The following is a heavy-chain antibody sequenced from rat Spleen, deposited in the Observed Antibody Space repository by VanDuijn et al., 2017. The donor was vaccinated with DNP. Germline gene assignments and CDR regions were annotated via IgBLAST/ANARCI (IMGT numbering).Heavy chain of an antibody. CDR2: ISYDGSST. D-gene: IGHD1-6*01. CDR3: ARGVYTTDYYYPYYDGSYYYFDY. CDR1: GFTFSNYD. J-gene: IGHJ2*01. Sequence: EVQLVESGGGLVQPGRSMKLSCAASGFTFSNYDMAWVRQAPKKGLEWVATISYDGSSTYYRDSVKGRFTISRDNAKSTLYLQRDSLRSEDTATYYCARGVYTTDYYYPYYDGSYYYFDYWGQGVMVTVSS. V-gene: IGHV5-7*01.